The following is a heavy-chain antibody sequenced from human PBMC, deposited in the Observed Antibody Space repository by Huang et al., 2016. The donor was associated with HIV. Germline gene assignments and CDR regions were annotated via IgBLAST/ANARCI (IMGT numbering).Heavy chain of an antibody. D-gene: IGHD6-6*01. Sequence: QVQLVQSGAEVKNPGASVRVSCKVSGYTFTDSNIHWVRQAPGQGLECMGWINPKRGGRIYVNGFHGRATITRDTTISTVHMDLLSIQSDDTAVYFCARDWSFGSSTSPADWGQGTLVTVSS. CDR2: INPKRGGR. CDR3: ARDWSFGSSTSPAD. J-gene: IGHJ4*02. CDR1: GYTFTDSN. V-gene: IGHV1-2*02.